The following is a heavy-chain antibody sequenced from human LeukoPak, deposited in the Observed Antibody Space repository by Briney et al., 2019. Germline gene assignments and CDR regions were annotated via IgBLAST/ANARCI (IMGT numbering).Heavy chain of an antibody. Sequence: PEGSLRLSCAASGFTFSNAWMSWVRQAPGKGLEWVGRIKRKSDGGTPDSAAPVKGRFTISRDDSKDTLYLQMNSLKTEDTAVYYCATDLGGYYSGSGTYWGSLDYWGQGTVVTVSS. CDR2: IKRKSDGGTP. CDR1: GFTFSNAW. J-gene: IGHJ4*02. V-gene: IGHV3-15*01. CDR3: ATDLGGYYSGSGTYWGSLDY. D-gene: IGHD3-10*01.